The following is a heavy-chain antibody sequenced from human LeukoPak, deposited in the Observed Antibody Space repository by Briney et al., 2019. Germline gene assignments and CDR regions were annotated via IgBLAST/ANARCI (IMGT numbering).Heavy chain of an antibody. CDR1: GFTVSSNY. D-gene: IGHD1-26*01. J-gene: IGHJ4*02. CDR3: AREIRGYSYFDY. V-gene: IGHV3-53*01. Sequence: GGSLRLSCAASGFTVSSNYMGWVRQAPGKGLEWLSIIYSGGDTYYADPVKGRFTISRDSSKNTVHLQMNSLRAEDTAVYYCAREIRGYSYFDYWGQGTLVTVSS. CDR2: IYSGGDT.